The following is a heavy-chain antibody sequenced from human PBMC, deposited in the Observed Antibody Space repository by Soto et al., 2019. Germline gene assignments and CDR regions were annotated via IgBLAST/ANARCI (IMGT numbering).Heavy chain of an antibody. D-gene: IGHD3-22*01. J-gene: IGHJ3*02. V-gene: IGHV1-69*10. CDR3: AREVKGCYDRSGYYDAFDI. CDR1: GYTFSSYA. Sequence: ASVKVSCKASGYTFSSYAISWVRQAPGQGLEWMGGIIPIHGIANYAQKLQGRVTITADKSTSTAYMELSSLRSEDTDVYYCAREVKGCYDRSGYYDAFDIWGQGTTVTVSS. CDR2: IIPIHGIA.